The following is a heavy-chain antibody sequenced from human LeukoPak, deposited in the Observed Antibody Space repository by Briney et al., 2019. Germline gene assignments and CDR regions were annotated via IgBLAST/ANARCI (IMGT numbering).Heavy chain of an antibody. Sequence: SGTLSLTCTVSGGSISSYYWSWIRQPPGKGLEWIGYIYYSGSTNYNPSLKSRVTISVDTSKNQFSLKLSSVTAADTAVYYCARDRIAAAGLFDYWGQGTLVTVSS. V-gene: IGHV4-59*01. D-gene: IGHD6-13*01. CDR3: ARDRIAAAGLFDY. J-gene: IGHJ4*02. CDR1: GGSISSYY. CDR2: IYYSGST.